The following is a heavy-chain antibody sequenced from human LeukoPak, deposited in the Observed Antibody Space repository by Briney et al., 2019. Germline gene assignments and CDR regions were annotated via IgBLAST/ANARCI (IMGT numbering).Heavy chain of an antibody. D-gene: IGHD1/OR15-1a*01. V-gene: IGHV5-51*01. Sequence: GESLKISCKTSGYSFTSYWIVWVRQTPGKGLEWIGIVYPGDSDTRYNPSFQGQVTISADKSTATAFLHLSDLRASDTTIYYCGRHMNNLQLWLDYWGQGTVVTVSS. CDR3: GRHMNNLQLWLDY. J-gene: IGHJ4*02. CDR1: GYSFTSYW. CDR2: VYPGDSDT.